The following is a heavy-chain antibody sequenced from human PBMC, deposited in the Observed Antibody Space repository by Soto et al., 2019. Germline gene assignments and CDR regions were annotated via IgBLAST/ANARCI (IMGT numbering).Heavy chain of an antibody. Sequence: GGSLRLSCAASGFTFSSYAMSWVRQAPGKGLEWVSAISGSGGSTYYADSVKGRFTISRDNSKNTLYLQMNSLRAEDTAVYYCALNIVVVPAATQTGDYWGQGTLVTVSS. CDR2: ISGSGGST. D-gene: IGHD2-2*01. CDR3: ALNIVVVPAATQTGDY. CDR1: GFTFSSYA. J-gene: IGHJ4*02. V-gene: IGHV3-23*01.